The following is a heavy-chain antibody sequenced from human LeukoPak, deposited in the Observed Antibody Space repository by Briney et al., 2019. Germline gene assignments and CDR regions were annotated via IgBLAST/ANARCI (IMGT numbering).Heavy chain of an antibody. CDR3: ARWAGVTDY. J-gene: IGHJ4*02. CDR2: IKQDGSEE. CDR1: GFTFTNYW. V-gene: IGHV3-7*01. Sequence: GGSLRLSCAASGFTFTNYWMSWVRQAPGKGPEGVANIKQDGSEEYYADSVKGRFTISRDNGKNSLNLQMNSLRAEDTAVYYCARWAGVTDYWGQGTLVTVSS. D-gene: IGHD5-18*01.